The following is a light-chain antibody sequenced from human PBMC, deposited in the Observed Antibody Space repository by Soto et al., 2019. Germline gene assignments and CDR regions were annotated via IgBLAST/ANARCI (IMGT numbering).Light chain of an antibody. CDR3: QQYVSSAT. V-gene: IGKV3-20*01. CDR2: GAS. CDR1: QSVDSSF. Sequence: DIVLTQSPGSLSLSPGERATLSCRASQSVDSSFFAWYQQKPGQAPRLLIYGASKRATGTPDRFSGSGSGTDFTLTITRLEPEDFAVYYCQQYVSSATFGQGTKVEIK. J-gene: IGKJ1*01.